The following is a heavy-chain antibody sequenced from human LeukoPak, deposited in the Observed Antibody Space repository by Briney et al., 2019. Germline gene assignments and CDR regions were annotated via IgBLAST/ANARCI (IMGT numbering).Heavy chain of an antibody. CDR3: ARDYPTSGIVTIFDY. CDR2: ITASGGST. D-gene: IGHD1-1*01. V-gene: IGHV3-23*01. CDR1: GFTFNNYA. J-gene: IGHJ4*02. Sequence: HPGGSLRLSCASSGFTFNNYAMTCVRQAPGEGLEWVSSITASGGSTYCADSVKGRFTISRDNSKNTLYLQMSSLRAEDTAVYYCARDYPTSGIVTIFDYWGQGTLVTVSS.